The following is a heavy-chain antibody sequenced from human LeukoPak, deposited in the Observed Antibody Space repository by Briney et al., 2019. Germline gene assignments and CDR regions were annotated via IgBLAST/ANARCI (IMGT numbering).Heavy chain of an antibody. Sequence: PSETLSLTCTVSGGSISSSSYYWGWIRQPPGKGLEWIGSIYYSGSTYYNASLQSRVTISIDMSKNQFSLRLSSVTAADTAVYYCASSGWCEGGIDWGQGTLVTVSS. CDR3: ASSGWCEGGID. J-gene: IGHJ4*02. D-gene: IGHD6-19*01. V-gene: IGHV4-39*07. CDR2: IYYSGST. CDR1: GGSISSSSYY.